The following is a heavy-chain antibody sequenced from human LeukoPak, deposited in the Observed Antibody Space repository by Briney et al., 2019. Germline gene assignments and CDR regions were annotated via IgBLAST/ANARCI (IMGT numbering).Heavy chain of an antibody. D-gene: IGHD5-24*01. CDR1: GFTFDDYA. CDR3: AEDLGDGYNPYYFDY. Sequence: GRSLRLSCAASGFTFDDYAMHWVRQAPGKGLEWVSGISWNSGSIGYADSVKGRFTISRDNAKNSLYLQMNSLRAEDTALYYCAEDLGDGYNPYYFDYWGQGTLVTVSS. CDR2: ISWNSGSI. V-gene: IGHV3-9*01. J-gene: IGHJ4*02.